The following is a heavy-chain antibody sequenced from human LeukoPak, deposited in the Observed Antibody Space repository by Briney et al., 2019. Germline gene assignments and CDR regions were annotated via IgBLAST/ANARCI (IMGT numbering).Heavy chain of an antibody. V-gene: IGHV4-4*07. CDR2: IYTSGST. Sequence: SETLSLTCTVSGGSISSYYWSWIRQPAGKGLEWIGRIYTSGSTNYNPSLKSRVIMSVDTSKNQFSLKLSSVTAADTAVYYCARGTFWSGYFDYFDYWGQGTLVTVSS. J-gene: IGHJ4*02. D-gene: IGHD3-3*01. CDR1: GGSISSYY. CDR3: ARGTFWSGYFDYFDY.